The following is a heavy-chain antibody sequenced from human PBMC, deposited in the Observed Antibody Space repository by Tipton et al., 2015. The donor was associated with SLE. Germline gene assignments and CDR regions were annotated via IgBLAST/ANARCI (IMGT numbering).Heavy chain of an antibody. CDR3: TRGGIFL. CDR1: GVVISTFY. Sequence: TLSLTCTVSGVVISTFYWGWIRQSPGKGLKWIGSISYTGSTYYNPSLRGRVTISGDTSKNQFSLTLNSVTAADTAVYYCTRGGIFLWGQGKLVTVSS. CDR2: ISYTGST. D-gene: IGHD2-21*01. J-gene: IGHJ4*02. V-gene: IGHV4-39*03.